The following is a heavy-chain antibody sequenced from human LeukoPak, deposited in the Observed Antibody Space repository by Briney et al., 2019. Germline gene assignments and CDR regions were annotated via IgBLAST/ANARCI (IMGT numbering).Heavy chain of an antibody. CDR3: ARYSLGYSSSWYAWFDP. V-gene: IGHV1-3*02. Sequence: GASVKVSCKASGYTFTSYAMHWARQAPGQRLEWMGWSNAGNGNTKYSQEFQGRVTITRDTSASTAYMELSSLRSEDTAVYYCARYSLGYSSSWYAWFDPWGQGTLVTVSS. CDR2: SNAGNGNT. J-gene: IGHJ5*02. CDR1: GYTFTSYA. D-gene: IGHD6-13*01.